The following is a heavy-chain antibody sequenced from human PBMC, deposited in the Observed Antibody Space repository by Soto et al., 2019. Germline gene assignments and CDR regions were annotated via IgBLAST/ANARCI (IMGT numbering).Heavy chain of an antibody. Sequence: QLQLQESGSGLVKPSQTLSLTCAVSGGSISSGGYSWNWIRQLPVKGLEWIGYVYHSGGTLYNPSLKSRVTISVDKSRNQSSLTLTSVTAADTAVYYCARDSLTGNWFDPWGQGTLVTVSS. J-gene: IGHJ5*02. CDR2: VYHSGGT. CDR3: ARDSLTGNWFDP. CDR1: GGSISSGGYS. V-gene: IGHV4-30-2*06. D-gene: IGHD2-8*02.